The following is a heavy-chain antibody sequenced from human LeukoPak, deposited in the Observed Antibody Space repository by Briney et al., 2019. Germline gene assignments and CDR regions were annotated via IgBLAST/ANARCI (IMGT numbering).Heavy chain of an antibody. D-gene: IGHD1-20*01. V-gene: IGHV1-69*06. Sequence: SVKVSCKASGGTFSSSAISWVRQAPGQGLEWMGGIIPIFGTANYAQKFQGRVTITADKSTSTAYMELSSLRSEDTAVYYCARDLNGREGYWGQGTLVTVSS. J-gene: IGHJ4*02. CDR2: IIPIFGTA. CDR1: GGTFSSSA. CDR3: ARDLNGREGY.